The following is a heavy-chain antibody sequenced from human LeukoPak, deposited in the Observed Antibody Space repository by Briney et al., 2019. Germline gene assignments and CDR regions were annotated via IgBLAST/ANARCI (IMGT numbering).Heavy chain of an antibody. J-gene: IGHJ4*02. CDR1: GFTLSSGT. Sequence: PGGSLRLSCAACGFTLSSGTMNSVRQAPGKGLEWVSSIVSGSGDIYYADSVRGRFTISRDNAKNSLYLQMNILRAEDTAVYYGAAAFGEFRAYWGQGTLVTVSS. CDR3: AAAFGEFRAY. V-gene: IGHV3-21*01. CDR2: IVSGSGDI. D-gene: IGHD2-21*01.